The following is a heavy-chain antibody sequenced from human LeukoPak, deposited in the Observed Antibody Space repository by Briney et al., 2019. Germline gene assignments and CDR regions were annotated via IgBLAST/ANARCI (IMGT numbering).Heavy chain of an antibody. J-gene: IGHJ1*01. V-gene: IGHV3-30*18. Sequence: PGRSLRLSCAASGFTFSSYGMHWVRQAPGKGLEWVAVISYDGSNEYYADSVKGRFTISRDNSKNTLYLQMNSLGTEDTAIYYCAKEDVVVITIRYFQHWGQGTLVTVSS. CDR1: GFTFSSYG. D-gene: IGHD3-22*01. CDR3: AKEDVVVITIRYFQH. CDR2: ISYDGSNE.